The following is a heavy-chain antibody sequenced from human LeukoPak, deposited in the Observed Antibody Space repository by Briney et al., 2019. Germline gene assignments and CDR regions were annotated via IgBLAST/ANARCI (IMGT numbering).Heavy chain of an antibody. D-gene: IGHD6-6*01. CDR2: IKQDGSEK. Sequence: GGSLRLSCAASGFTFSSYWMSWVRQAQGKGLEWVANIKQDGSEKYYVDSVKGRFTISRDNAKNSLYLQMNSLRAEDTAVYYCARDPEYSSFNTTHPEDYWGQGTLVTVSS. V-gene: IGHV3-7*01. CDR1: GFTFSSYW. CDR3: ARDPEYSSFNTTHPEDY. J-gene: IGHJ4*02.